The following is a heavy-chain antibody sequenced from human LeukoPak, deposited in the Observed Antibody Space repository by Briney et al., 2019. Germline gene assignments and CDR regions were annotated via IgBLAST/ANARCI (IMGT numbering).Heavy chain of an antibody. D-gene: IGHD5-18*01. CDR2: IIPIFGTA. J-gene: IGHJ5*02. Sequence: ASAKVSCKASGGTFSSYAISWVRQAPGQGLEWMGGIIPIFGTANYAQKFQGRVTITADESTSTAYMELSSLRSEDTAVYYCARAIGGYSYSSNWFDPWGQGTLVTVSS. CDR1: GGTFSSYA. CDR3: ARAIGGYSYSSNWFDP. V-gene: IGHV1-69*13.